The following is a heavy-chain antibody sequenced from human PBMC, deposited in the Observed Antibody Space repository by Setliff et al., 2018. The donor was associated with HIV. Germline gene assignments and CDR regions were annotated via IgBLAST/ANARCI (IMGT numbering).Heavy chain of an antibody. J-gene: IGHJ5*02. CDR1: GGSFSGNY. Sequence: PSETLSLTCAVYGGSFSGNYWTWIRQSPGKGLEWIGEINHSGSTNYKLSLKSRVTISVDASKNQFSLRLNSVTAADTAIYYCTRRGADPTHNWFDPWGQGTLVTVSS. D-gene: IGHD4-17*01. V-gene: IGHV4-34*01. CDR2: INHSGST. CDR3: TRRGADPTHNWFDP.